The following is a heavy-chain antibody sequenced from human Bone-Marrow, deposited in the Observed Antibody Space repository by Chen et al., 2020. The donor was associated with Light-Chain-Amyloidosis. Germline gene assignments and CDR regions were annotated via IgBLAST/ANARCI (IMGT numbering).Heavy chain of an antibody. CDR3: AKDHLGMGYYFDL. CDR1: GFTISNFG. Sequence: QVQLVESGGGVVQPGKSLRLSCAASGFTISNFGMHWVRQAPGKGLEWVAFISSDGSKKYYADSVKGRFTISRDNSKNTVYLQMNSLRIEDTTVYYCAKDHLGMGYYFDLWGQGTLVTVSS. J-gene: IGHJ4*02. CDR2: ISSDGSKK. D-gene: IGHD7-27*01. V-gene: IGHV3-30*18.